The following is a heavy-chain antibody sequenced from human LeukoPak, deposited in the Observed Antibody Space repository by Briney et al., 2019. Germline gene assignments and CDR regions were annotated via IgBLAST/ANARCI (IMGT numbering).Heavy chain of an antibody. CDR3: ATMTTVIMGGYYYGMDV. CDR2: INSDGSST. D-gene: IGHD4-17*01. Sequence: PGGSLRLSCAASGFTFSSYWMHWVRQAPGKGLVWVSRINSDGSSTSYADSVKGRFTISRDNAKNTLYLQMNSLRAEDTAVYYCATMTTVIMGGYYYGMDVWGQGTTVTVSS. V-gene: IGHV3-74*01. J-gene: IGHJ6*02. CDR1: GFTFSSYW.